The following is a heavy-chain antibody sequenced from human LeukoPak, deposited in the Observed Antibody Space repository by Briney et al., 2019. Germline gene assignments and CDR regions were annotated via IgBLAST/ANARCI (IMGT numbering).Heavy chain of an antibody. D-gene: IGHD2-2*01. J-gene: IGHJ3*02. CDR2: ISGSGGST. CDR1: GFTFSSYA. CDR3: AKADTQLPMGGTGDDAFDI. Sequence: GGSLRLSCAASGFTFSSYAMSWVRQAPGKGLEWVSVISGSGGSTYYADSVKGRFTMSRDNSKNTLYLQMHSLRAEDTAVYYCAKADTQLPMGGTGDDAFDIWGQGTMVTVSS. V-gene: IGHV3-23*01.